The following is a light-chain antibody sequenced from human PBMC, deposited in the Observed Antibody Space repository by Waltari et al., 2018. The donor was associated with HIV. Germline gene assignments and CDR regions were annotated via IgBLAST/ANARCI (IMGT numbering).Light chain of an antibody. CDR1: QNISNH. J-gene: IGKJ2*01. CDR2: SAS. CDR3: QQSHSWPS. Sequence: ELSQSPVTLSASPGERATLFCGAIQNISNHLGCYQHRPGQSPRLLIHSASIRATDLPPRFRGRGSGTDFSLTISCLEPEDFAVYYCQQSHSWPSFGRGTKVDMK. V-gene: IGKV3-11*01.